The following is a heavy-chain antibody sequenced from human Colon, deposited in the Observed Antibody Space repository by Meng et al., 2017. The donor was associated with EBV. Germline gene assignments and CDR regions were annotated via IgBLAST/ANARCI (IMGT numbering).Heavy chain of an antibody. CDR3: ARVAVGISSFDY. CDR2: TYYRSKWDN. V-gene: IGHV6-1*01. D-gene: IGHD1-26*01. Sequence: GQLQQPGPGLVKPVPPLSRTCAISADSVPSNRAAWNWIRQSPSRGLEWLGRTYYRSKWDNDYAVSVKSRITINPDTSKNQFSLQLNSVTPEDTAVYYCARVAVGISSFDYWGQGTLVTVSS. CDR1: ADSVPSNRAA. J-gene: IGHJ4*02.